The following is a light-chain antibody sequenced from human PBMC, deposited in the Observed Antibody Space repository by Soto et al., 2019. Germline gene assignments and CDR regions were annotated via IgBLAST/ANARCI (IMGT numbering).Light chain of an antibody. CDR3: SSYTSCSTPYV. CDR1: SSDVGGYNY. J-gene: IGLJ1*01. CDR2: DVS. V-gene: IGLV2-14*01. Sequence: QSALTQPASVSGSPGQSITISCTGTSSDVGGYNYVSWYQQHPGKAPKLMIYDVSNRPSGVSNRFSGSKSGNTASLTISGLQADDEADYYCSSYTSCSTPYVFGTGTKVTVL.